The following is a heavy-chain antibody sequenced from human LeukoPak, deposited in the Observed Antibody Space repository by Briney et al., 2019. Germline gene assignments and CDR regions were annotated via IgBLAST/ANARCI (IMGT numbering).Heavy chain of an antibody. D-gene: IGHD4-11*01. CDR2: IIPIFGTS. CDR3: ARDRLGWFDT. CDR1: GGTFSSYA. J-gene: IGHJ5*02. Sequence: GSSVKVSCKASGGTFSSYAISWVRQALGHGPEWMGGIIPIFGTSNSAQKFQGRVTITTDESTSTAYMELSSLRSEDTAVYYCARDRLGWFDTWGQGTLVTVSS. V-gene: IGHV1-69*05.